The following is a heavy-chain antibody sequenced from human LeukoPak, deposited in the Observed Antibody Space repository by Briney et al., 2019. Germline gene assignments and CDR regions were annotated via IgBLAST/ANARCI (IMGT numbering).Heavy chain of an antibody. Sequence: SETLSLTCSLSGGSISSYYWSWLRQPPGKGLEWIGYIYYSGSTNYNPSLKSRVTISADTSKNQFSLKLNSVTAADTAVYYCARGYGSSWYWFDPWGQGALVTVSS. J-gene: IGHJ5*02. CDR3: ARGYGSSWYWFDP. D-gene: IGHD6-13*01. CDR1: GGSISSYY. V-gene: IGHV4-59*01. CDR2: IYYSGST.